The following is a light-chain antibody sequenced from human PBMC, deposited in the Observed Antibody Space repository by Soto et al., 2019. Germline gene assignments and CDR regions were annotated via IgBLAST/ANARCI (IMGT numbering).Light chain of an antibody. CDR2: SAS. J-gene: IGKJ3*01. Sequence: DIQMTQSPSSLSASVGDSVTITCRASQGISNKLAWYQQKPGKVPRVLIYSASILQSGVPSRFKGSGSGTDFTLTINSLQPEEVATYYCQKHGGDRPVTFGPGTKVD. CDR1: QGISNK. V-gene: IGKV1-27*01. CDR3: QKHGGDRPVT.